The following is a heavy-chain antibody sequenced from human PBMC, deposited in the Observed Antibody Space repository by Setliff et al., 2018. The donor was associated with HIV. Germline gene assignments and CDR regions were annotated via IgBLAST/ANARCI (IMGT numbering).Heavy chain of an antibody. CDR2: INTANGNT. J-gene: IGHJ6*02. V-gene: IGHV1-3*04. Sequence: AASVKVSCKGSGDTFTSFATNWVRQAPGQGLEWMGWINTANGNTKYSQKFQDRVTITRDTYASTGYMEVNSLRAEDTAVYYCARLGRYQMPLYSFYGMDVWGLGTTVTVSS. CDR3: ARLGRYQMPLYSFYGMDV. CDR1: GDTFTSFA. D-gene: IGHD2-2*01.